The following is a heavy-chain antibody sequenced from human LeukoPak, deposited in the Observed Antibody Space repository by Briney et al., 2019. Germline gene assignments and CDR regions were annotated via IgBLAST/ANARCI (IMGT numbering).Heavy chain of an antibody. J-gene: IGHJ6*04. V-gene: IGHV1-8*03. D-gene: IGHD3-3*01. CDR3: ARGRGYYDFWSGSPDV. Sequence: ASVKVSCKASGYTFTSYDINWVRQATGQGLEWMGWMNPNSGNTGYAQKFQGRVTITRNTSISTAYMELSSLRSEDTAVYYCARGRGYYDFWSGSPDVWGKGTTVTVSS. CDR1: GYTFTSYD. CDR2: MNPNSGNT.